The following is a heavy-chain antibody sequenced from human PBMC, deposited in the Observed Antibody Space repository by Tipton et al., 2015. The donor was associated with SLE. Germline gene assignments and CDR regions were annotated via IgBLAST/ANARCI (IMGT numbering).Heavy chain of an antibody. Sequence: SLRLSCAASGFTFSDYAMNWVRLAPGKGLEWVSTINDISRTYDADSVKGRFTISRDNSNYQVSLNLSSVTAADTAVYYCARGRHIVVVIPGGRDYGLDVWGQGTTVTVSS. CDR1: GFTFSDYA. CDR3: ARGRHIVVVIPGGRDYGLDV. J-gene: IGHJ6*02. V-gene: IGHV3-23*01. CDR2: INDISRT. D-gene: IGHD2-21*01.